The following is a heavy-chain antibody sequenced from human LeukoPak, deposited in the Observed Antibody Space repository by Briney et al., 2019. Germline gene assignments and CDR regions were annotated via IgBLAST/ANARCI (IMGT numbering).Heavy chain of an antibody. CDR1: GFTFSNYW. D-gene: IGHD6-13*01. V-gene: IGHV3-7*01. Sequence: LAGGSLRLSCAASGFTFSNYWMSWVRQAPGKGLEWVANIKEDGSEKYYVDSVKGRFTISRDNARNSLYLQMNSLRAEDTAVYYCASGRQLGYWGQGTLVTVSS. CDR2: IKEDGSEK. J-gene: IGHJ4*02. CDR3: ASGRQLGY.